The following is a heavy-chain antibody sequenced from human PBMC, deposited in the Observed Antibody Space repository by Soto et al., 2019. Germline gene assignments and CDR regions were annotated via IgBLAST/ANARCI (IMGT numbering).Heavy chain of an antibody. CDR2: IHDSGST. V-gene: IGHV4-61*01. D-gene: IGHD3-22*01. J-gene: IGHJ4*02. CDR3: ARDSGYYDSSAYYPY. CDR1: GGSVSSGTYY. Sequence: SSETLSLTCIVSGGSVSSGTYYWSWIRQPPGKGLEWIGYIHDSGSTNYNPSLKSRVTISVDTSKNQFSLKLSSVTAADTAVYYCARDSGYYDSSAYYPYWGQGTLVTVS.